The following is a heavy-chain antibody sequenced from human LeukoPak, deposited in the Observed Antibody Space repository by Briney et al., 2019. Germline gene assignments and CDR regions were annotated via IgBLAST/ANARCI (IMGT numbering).Heavy chain of an antibody. CDR2: IRYDGNNK. CDR3: AKAGYYYDSSGTLLFDY. Sequence: GGSLRLSCAASGITFSSYGMHWVRQAPGKGLEWVAFIRYDGNNKHYADSVKGRFTISRDNSKNTLYLQMNSLRAEDTAVYYCAKAGYYYDSSGTLLFDYWGQGTLVAVSS. CDR1: GITFSSYG. D-gene: IGHD3-22*01. V-gene: IGHV3-30*02. J-gene: IGHJ4*02.